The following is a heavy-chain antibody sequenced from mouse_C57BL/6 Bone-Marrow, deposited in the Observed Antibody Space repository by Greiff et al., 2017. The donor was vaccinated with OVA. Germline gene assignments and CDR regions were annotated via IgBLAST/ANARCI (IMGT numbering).Heavy chain of an antibody. J-gene: IGHJ3*01. V-gene: IGHV14-2*01. Sequence: EVKLMESGAELVKPGASVKLSCTASGFNIKDYYMHWVKQRTEQGLEWIGRIDPEDGETKYAPKFQGKATITADTSSNTAYLQLSSLTSEDTAVYYCARGNSNWKGFAYWGQGTLVTVSA. CDR2: IDPEDGET. CDR3: ARGNSNWKGFAY. D-gene: IGHD2-5*01. CDR1: GFNIKDYY.